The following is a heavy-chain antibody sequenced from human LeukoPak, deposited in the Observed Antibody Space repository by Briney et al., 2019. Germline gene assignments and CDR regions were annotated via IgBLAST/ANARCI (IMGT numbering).Heavy chain of an antibody. D-gene: IGHD4-17*01. CDR2: MNPNSGNT. J-gene: IGHJ4*02. CDR1: GYTFTSYD. CDR3: ARAPYGDYFFDY. V-gene: IGHV1-8*01. Sequence: ASVKVSCKASGYTFTSYDINWVRQATGQGLEWMGWMNPNSGNTGYGQKFQGRATMTMNTSISTAYMELSSLRSEDTAVYYCARAPYGDYFFDYWGQGTLVTVSS.